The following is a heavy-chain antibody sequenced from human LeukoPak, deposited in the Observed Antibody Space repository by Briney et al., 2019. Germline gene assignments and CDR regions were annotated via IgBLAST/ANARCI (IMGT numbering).Heavy chain of an antibody. D-gene: IGHD6-13*01. CDR1: GFTFSSYS. Sequence: GGSLRLSCAASGFTFSSYSMNWVRQAPGKGLEWVSSISSSSYICYADSVKGRFTISRDNAKNSLYLQMNSLRAEDTAVYYCAGGPRGIAAAGTFYWGQGTLVTVSS. J-gene: IGHJ4*02. V-gene: IGHV3-21*01. CDR2: ISSSSYI. CDR3: AGGPRGIAAAGTFY.